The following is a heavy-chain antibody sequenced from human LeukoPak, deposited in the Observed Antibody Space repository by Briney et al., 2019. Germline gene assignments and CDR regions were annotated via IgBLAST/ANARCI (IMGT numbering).Heavy chain of an antibody. V-gene: IGHV5-51*01. Sequence: HGESLKISCKGSGYIFPSYWIVWVRQMPGKGLEWLGSIYPSDSDTRYSPSFRGQVTISADKSVSTAYLQWSSLKASDTAMYYCARHFQGHAFDVWGQGTMVTVSS. CDR3: ARHFQGHAFDV. CDR2: IYPSDSDT. J-gene: IGHJ3*01. CDR1: GYIFPSYW.